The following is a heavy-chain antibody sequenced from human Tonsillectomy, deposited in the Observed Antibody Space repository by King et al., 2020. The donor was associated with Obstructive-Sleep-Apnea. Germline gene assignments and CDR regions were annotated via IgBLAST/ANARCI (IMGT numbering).Heavy chain of an antibody. J-gene: IGHJ4*02. CDR1: GGSFSGYY. V-gene: IGHV4-34*01. D-gene: IGHD6-13*01. CDR2: INHSGST. Sequence: VQLQQWGAGLLKPSETLSLTCAVYGGSFSGYYWSWIRQPPGKGLEWIGEINHSGSTNYNPSLKSRVTISVDTSKNQFSLKLSSVTAADTAVYYCARSYSSSSPNDYWGQGTLVTVSS. CDR3: ARSYSSSSPNDY.